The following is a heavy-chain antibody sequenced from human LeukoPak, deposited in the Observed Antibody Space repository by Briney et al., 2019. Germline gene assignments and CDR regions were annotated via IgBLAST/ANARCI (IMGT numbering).Heavy chain of an antibody. CDR1: GFTFSLYV. CDR3: AQDRGATVTTFAH. D-gene: IGHD4-17*01. CDR2: ISASGGSR. V-gene: IGHV3-23*01. J-gene: IGHJ4*02. Sequence: QSGGSLRLSCAASGFTFSLYVMSWVRQAPGKGLEWVSGISASGGSRYYADSVKGRFTISRGNSRNTVFLQVNSLRGDDTAVYYCAQDRGATVTTFAHWGLGTLVTVSS.